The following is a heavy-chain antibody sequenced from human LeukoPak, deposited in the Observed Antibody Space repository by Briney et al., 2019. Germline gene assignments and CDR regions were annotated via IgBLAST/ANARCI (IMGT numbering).Heavy chain of an antibody. CDR1: GYTFTSYD. CDR2: MNPNSGNT. J-gene: IGHJ6*02. CDR3: AREPRGYYGMDV. Sequence: ASVKGSCKASGYTFTSYDINWVRQATGQGLEWMGWMNPNSGNTGYAQKFQGRVTMTRNTSISTAYMELSSLRSEDTAVYYCAREPRGYYGMDVWGQGTTVTVSS. V-gene: IGHV1-8*01. D-gene: IGHD1-14*01.